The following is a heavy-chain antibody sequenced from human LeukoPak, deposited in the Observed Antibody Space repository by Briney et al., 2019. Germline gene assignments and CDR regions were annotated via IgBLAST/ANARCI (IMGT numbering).Heavy chain of an antibody. D-gene: IGHD1-7*01. Sequence: PSETLSLTCTVSGYSISTNYSWGWIRQPPGKGLEWIGSVHHSGRTYYNPSLKSRLTISLETSKEHFSLKLSSVTSADTAVYYCARLANYVPVYWGQGSLVTVSS. CDR1: GYSISTNYS. CDR3: ARLANYVPVY. V-gene: IGHV4-38-2*02. CDR2: VHHSGRT. J-gene: IGHJ4*02.